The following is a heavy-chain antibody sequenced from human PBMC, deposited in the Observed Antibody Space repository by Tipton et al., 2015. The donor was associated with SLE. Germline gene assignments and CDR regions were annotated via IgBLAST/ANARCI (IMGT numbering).Heavy chain of an antibody. CDR2: IYYSGNN. CDR3: AIWFGEMYFDY. J-gene: IGHJ4*02. V-gene: IGHV4-31*03. CDR1: GGSISSGGYY. Sequence: TLSLTCTVSGGSISSGGYYWSWIRQHPGKGLEWIGYIYYSGNNYYNPSLKSRVTISVDTSKNQFSLKLSSVTAADTAVYYCAIWFGEMYFDYWGQGTLVTVSS. D-gene: IGHD3-10*01.